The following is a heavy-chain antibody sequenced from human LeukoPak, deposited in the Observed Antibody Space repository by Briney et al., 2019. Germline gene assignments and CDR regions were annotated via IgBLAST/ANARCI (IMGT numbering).Heavy chain of an antibody. CDR3: ARDFRGSVDAFDI. CDR1: GASISSYY. J-gene: IGHJ3*02. CDR2: IYYSGRT. Sequence: SETLSLTCTVSGASISSYYWSWIRQPPGKGLEWIGYIYYSGRTNYNPSLKSRVSISVDTSKNQFSLKLSSVTAADTAVYYCARDFRGSVDAFDIWGQGTMVAVSS. V-gene: IGHV4-59*01.